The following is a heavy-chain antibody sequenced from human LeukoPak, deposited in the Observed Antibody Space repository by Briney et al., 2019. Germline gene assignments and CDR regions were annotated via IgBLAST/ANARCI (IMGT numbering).Heavy chain of an antibody. V-gene: IGHV3-23*01. Sequence: GGSLRLSCAASGFNFSYYAMTWVRQAPGKGLEWVSLISASGDSTYYADSVKGRFTISRDSSKSTLSLQMNSLRAEDTAVYSCARMIRGIHVYYYGMDVWGQGTTVTVS. J-gene: IGHJ6*02. CDR3: ARMIRGIHVYYYGMDV. CDR2: ISASGDST. D-gene: IGHD3-10*01. CDR1: GFNFSYYA.